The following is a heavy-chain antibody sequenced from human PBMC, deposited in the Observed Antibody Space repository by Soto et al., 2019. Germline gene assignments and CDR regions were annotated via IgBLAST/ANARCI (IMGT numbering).Heavy chain of an antibody. J-gene: IGHJ5*02. CDR1: GFTFRNYW. CDR2: IANDGTGR. V-gene: IGHV3-74*01. CDR3: ARDSARDWSQQPADADSGDYPVRLDP. Sequence: GGSLRLSCEATGFTFRNYWMHWLRQAPGKGLVWVSRIANDGTGRRYADSVKGRFTISRDNAKSTLYLEMNSLGAEDTAVYYCARDSARDWSQQPADADSGDYPVRLDPWGQGTLVTVSS. D-gene: IGHD4-17*01.